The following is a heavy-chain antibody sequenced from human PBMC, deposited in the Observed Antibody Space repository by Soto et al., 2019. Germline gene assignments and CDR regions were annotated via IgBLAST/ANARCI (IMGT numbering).Heavy chain of an antibody. Sequence: GGSLRLSCAASGFTFSSYWMSWVRQAPGKGLEWVANIKQDGSEKYYVDSVKGRFTISRDNAKNSLYLQMSSLRAEDTAVYYCARDDILTGYYTDYWGQGTLVTVSS. D-gene: IGHD3-9*01. CDR1: GFTFSSYW. CDR3: ARDDILTGYYTDY. CDR2: IKQDGSEK. V-gene: IGHV3-7*03. J-gene: IGHJ4*02.